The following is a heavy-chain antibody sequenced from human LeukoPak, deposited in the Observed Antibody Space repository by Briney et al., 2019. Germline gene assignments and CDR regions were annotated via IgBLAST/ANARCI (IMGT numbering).Heavy chain of an antibody. CDR3: ARDHYDSSGYSDY. CDR1: GFTFSSYG. CDR2: ISYDGSNK. J-gene: IGHJ4*02. V-gene: IGHV3-30*03. D-gene: IGHD3-22*01. Sequence: GGSLRLSCAASGFTFSSYGMHWVRQAPGKGLEWVAVISYDGSNKYYADSVKGRFTISRDNSKNTLYLQMNSLRAEDTAVYYCARDHYDSSGYSDYWGQGTLVTVSS.